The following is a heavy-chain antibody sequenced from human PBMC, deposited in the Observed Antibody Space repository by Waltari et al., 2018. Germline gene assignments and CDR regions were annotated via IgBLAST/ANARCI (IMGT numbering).Heavy chain of an antibody. Sequence: EVQLVESGGGLVQPGGSLRLSCTASGFTFVNYWMSWVRQAPGKGLQWVAYIKEDGTEESYLDSLKGRFTISRDDAKNSLHRQMNSLRVEDTAIYYCARVSKGIHFDYWGQGTLVTVSS. J-gene: IGHJ4*02. V-gene: IGHV3-7*04. CDR2: IKEDGTEE. CDR3: ARVSKGIHFDY. CDR1: GFTFVNYW.